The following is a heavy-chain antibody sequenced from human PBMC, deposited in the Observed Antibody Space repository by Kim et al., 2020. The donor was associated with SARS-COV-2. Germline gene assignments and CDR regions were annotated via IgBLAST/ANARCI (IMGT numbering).Heavy chain of an antibody. CDR3: ARERQVTTYDY. CDR2: IYSGGST. V-gene: IGHV3-66*02. D-gene: IGHD4-17*01. Sequence: GGSLRLSCAASGFTVSSNYMSWVRQAPGKGLEWVSVIYSGGSTYYADSVKGRFTISRDNSKNTLYLQMNSLRAEDTAVYYCARERQVTTYDYWGQGTLVTVSS. CDR1: GFTVSSNY. J-gene: IGHJ4*02.